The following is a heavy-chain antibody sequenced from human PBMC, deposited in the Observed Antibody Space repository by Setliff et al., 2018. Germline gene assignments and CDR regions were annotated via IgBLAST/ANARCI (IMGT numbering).Heavy chain of an antibody. Sequence: SGPTLVNPTQTLTLTCTFSGFSLSTSGVGVGWIRQPPGKALEWLALIYWDDDKRYSPSLKSRLTITKDTSTNQVVLTMTNMDPVDTATYYCARCITIFGVVIPNAFDYWGQGTLVTVSS. CDR3: ARCITIFGVVIPNAFDY. CDR2: IYWDDDK. V-gene: IGHV2-5*02. D-gene: IGHD3-3*01. J-gene: IGHJ4*02. CDR1: GFSLSTSGVG.